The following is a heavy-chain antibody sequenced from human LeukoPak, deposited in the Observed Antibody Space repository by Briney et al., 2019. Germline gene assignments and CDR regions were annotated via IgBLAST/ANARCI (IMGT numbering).Heavy chain of an antibody. CDR2: ISPMFDIA. Sequence: SVKVSCKASGGSFRAYSISWVRQAPGQGLEWMGRISPMFDIANYAQKFQGRATITADTSTSTSYMELSSLRSEDTAIYYCAREFKQSNWNDGHWFDPWGQGTLVTVSS. D-gene: IGHD1-20*01. CDR3: AREFKQSNWNDGHWFDP. J-gene: IGHJ5*02. CDR1: GGSFRAYS. V-gene: IGHV1-69*04.